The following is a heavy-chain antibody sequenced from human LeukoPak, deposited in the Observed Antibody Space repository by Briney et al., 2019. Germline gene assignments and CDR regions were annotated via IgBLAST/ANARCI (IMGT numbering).Heavy chain of an antibody. D-gene: IGHD2-2*01. V-gene: IGHV1-69*13. CDR3: ARVSAIPFNWFDP. J-gene: IGHJ5*01. CDR1: GGTFSSYA. Sequence: SVKVSCKASGGTFSSYAISWVRQAPGQGLEWMGGIIPIFGTANYAQKFQGRVTITADESTSTAYMELSSLRSEDTAVYYCARVSAIPFNWFDPWGQGTLVTVSS. CDR2: IIPIFGTA.